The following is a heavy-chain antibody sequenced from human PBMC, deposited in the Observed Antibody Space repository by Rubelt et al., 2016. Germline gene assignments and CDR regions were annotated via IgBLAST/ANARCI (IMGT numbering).Heavy chain of an antibody. CDR3: ARGSLTGPKTYYYYYYMDV. Sequence: QLQLQESGPGLVKPSETLSLTCTVSGGSISSSSYYWGWIRQPPGKGLEWIGSIYYSGSTNYNPSLKSRVIISVDSSKNQFSLKLSSVTAADTAVYYCARGSLTGPKTYYYYYYMDVRGKGTTVTVSS. J-gene: IGHJ6*03. CDR2: IYYSGST. V-gene: IGHV4-39*07. D-gene: IGHD3-9*01. CDR1: GGSISSSSYY.